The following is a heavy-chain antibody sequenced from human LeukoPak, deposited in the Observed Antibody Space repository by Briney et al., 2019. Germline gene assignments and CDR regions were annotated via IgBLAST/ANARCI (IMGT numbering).Heavy chain of an antibody. D-gene: IGHD6-13*01. J-gene: IGHJ5*02. CDR3: VSSSWFDP. CDR1: GFTFSSFA. Sequence: GGFLRLSCSDSGFTFSSFAMHWVRQAPGKGLEFVSAISDNGGSTYYADSVKGRSTISRDNSKNTLYLQMSSLRTEDTAIYYCVSSSWFDPWGQGTLVTVSS. V-gene: IGHV3-64D*09. CDR2: ISDNGGST.